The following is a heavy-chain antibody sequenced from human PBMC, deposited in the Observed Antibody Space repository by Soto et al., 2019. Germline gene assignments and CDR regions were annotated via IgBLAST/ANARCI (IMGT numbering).Heavy chain of an antibody. CDR2: ISSSGSII. V-gene: IGHV3-48*03. CDR1: RFTFSGYE. Sequence: RGPLRLSCAGSRFTFSGYEMNWVRQAPGKGLEWVSYISSSGSIIYYADSVKGRFTISRDNAKNLLYLQMHSLRVEDTAVYYCARARGGGFDDYFDYWGQGTLVTVSS. J-gene: IGHJ4*02. CDR3: ARARGGGFDDYFDY. D-gene: IGHD3-16*01.